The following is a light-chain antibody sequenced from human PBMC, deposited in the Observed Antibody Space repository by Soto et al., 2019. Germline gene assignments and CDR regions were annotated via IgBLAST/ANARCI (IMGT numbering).Light chain of an antibody. J-gene: IGKJ1*01. CDR3: QQYDSYPWT. Sequence: DIQMTQSPSTLSASVGDRVTNTCRASQSISSWLAWYQQKPGKAPKLLIYKASSLESGVPSRFSGSGSGTEFTLTISSLQPDDFATYYCQQYDSYPWTFGQGTKVDIK. CDR2: KAS. CDR1: QSISSW. V-gene: IGKV1-5*03.